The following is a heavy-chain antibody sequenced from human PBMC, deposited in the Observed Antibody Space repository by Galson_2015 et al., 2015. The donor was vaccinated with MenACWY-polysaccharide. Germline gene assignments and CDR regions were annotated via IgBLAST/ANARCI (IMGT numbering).Heavy chain of an antibody. D-gene: IGHD6-19*01. J-gene: IGHJ4*02. CDR2: IIPIMGSP. Sequence: SVKVSCKASGGAFTTHGLTWLRQAPGRGFEFVGRIIPIMGSPNYAQGFQGRLTITADGSTSTAYMGLSSLRFEDTAVYYCVRAECSGNTCYFASRGQGTLLTVSS. CDR3: VRAECSGNTCYFAS. V-gene: IGHV1-69*11. CDR1: GGAFTTHG.